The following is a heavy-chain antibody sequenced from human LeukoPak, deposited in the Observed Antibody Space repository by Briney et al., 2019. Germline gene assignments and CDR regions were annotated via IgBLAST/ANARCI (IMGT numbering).Heavy chain of an antibody. D-gene: IGHD6-13*01. CDR3: ARDDVRWDYYYYMDV. CDR2: ISSSSSYI. Sequence: GGSLRLSCAASGFTFSTYSMNWVRQAPGKGLEWVSSISSSSSYIYSADSVEGRFTISRDNAKNSLYLQMNSLRAEDTAVYYCARDDVRWDYYYYMDVWGKGTTVTVSS. V-gene: IGHV3-21*01. J-gene: IGHJ6*03. CDR1: GFTFSTYS.